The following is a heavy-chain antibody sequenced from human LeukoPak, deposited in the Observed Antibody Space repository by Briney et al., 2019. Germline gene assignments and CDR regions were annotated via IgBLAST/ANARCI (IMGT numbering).Heavy chain of an antibody. CDR2: IYYSGST. CDR1: GGSISSYY. Sequence: SETLSLTCTVSGGSISSYYWSWIRQPPGKGLEWIGYIYYSGSTNYNPSLKSRVTISVDTSKNQFSLKLSSVTAADTAVYYCARDPLDFWSGYGKLNWFDPWGQGTLVTVSS. J-gene: IGHJ5*02. D-gene: IGHD3-3*01. V-gene: IGHV4-59*12. CDR3: ARDPLDFWSGYGKLNWFDP.